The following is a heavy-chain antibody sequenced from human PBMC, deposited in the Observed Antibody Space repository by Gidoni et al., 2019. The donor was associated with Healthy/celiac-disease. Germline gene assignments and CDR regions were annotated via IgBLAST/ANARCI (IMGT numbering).Heavy chain of an antibody. Sequence: QVQLVEPGGGVVQPGRPLKLSCAASGFTLSSYALPWVRQAPGKGLEWVAVISYDGSNKYYADSVKGRFTISRDNSKNTLYLQMNSLRAEDTAVYYCASRGGYTSSGGSWDYYGMDVWGKGTTVTVSS. CDR2: ISYDGSNK. D-gene: IGHD2-15*01. V-gene: IGHV3-30-3*01. J-gene: IGHJ6*04. CDR3: ASRGGYTSSGGSWDYYGMDV. CDR1: GFTLSSYA.